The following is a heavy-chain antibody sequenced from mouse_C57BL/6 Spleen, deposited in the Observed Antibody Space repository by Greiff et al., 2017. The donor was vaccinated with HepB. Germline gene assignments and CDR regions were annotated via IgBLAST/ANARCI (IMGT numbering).Heavy chain of an antibody. CDR1: GYTFTDYY. V-gene: IGHV1-26*01. J-gene: IGHJ4*01. CDR3: ARDGYYYAMDY. CDR2: INPNNGGT. D-gene: IGHD2-3*01. Sequence: EVQLQQSGPELVKPGASVKISCKASGYTFTDYYMNWVKQSHGKSLEWIGDINPNNGGTSYNQKFKGKATLTVDKSSSTAYMELRSLTSEDAAVYHCARDGYYYAMDYWGQGTSVTVSP.